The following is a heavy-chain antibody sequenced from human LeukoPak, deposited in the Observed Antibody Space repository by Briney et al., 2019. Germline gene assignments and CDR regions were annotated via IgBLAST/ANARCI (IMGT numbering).Heavy chain of an antibody. CDR1: GFTFSSYA. D-gene: IGHD3-22*01. V-gene: IGHV3-48*02. J-gene: IGHJ1*01. CDR3: AKDSDYYHSSGYYYAYFQH. Sequence: GGSLRLSCAASGFTFSSYAMSWLRQAPGKGLEWVSYISSSSSTIYYADSVKGRFTISRDSAKNSLYLQMNSLRDEDTAVYYCAKDSDYYHSSGYYYAYFQHWGQGTLVTVSS. CDR2: ISSSSSTI.